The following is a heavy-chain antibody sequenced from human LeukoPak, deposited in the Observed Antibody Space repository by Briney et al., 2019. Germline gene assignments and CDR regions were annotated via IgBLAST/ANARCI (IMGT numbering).Heavy chain of an antibody. CDR3: ARDPYRGGDCYSGYYYGMDV. Sequence: ASVKVSCKASGGTFSSYAISWVRQAPGQGLEWMGRIIPILGIANYAQKFQGRVTITADKSTSTAYMELSSLRSEDTAVYYCARDPYRGGDCYSGYYYGMDVWGQGTTVTVSS. CDR1: GGTFSSYA. J-gene: IGHJ6*02. D-gene: IGHD2-21*02. CDR2: IIPILGIA. V-gene: IGHV1-69*04.